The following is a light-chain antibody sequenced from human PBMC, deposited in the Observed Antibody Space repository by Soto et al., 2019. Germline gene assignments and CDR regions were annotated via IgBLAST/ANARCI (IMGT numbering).Light chain of an antibody. CDR1: QDITNW. Sequence: DIQMTQSPSSVSASVGDRVTITCRASQDITNWLTWYQQKPGKAPKVLISTVSSLQSGVPPRFSGSASGTAFTLTISSLQPEDFANYFCQQSKTFPLTFGGGTKVEIK. V-gene: IGKV1-12*01. CDR2: TVS. J-gene: IGKJ4*01. CDR3: QQSKTFPLT.